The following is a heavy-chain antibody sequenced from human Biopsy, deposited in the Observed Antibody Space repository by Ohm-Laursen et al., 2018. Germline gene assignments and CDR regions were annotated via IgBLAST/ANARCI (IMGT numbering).Heavy chain of an antibody. J-gene: IGHJ6*02. CDR3: ARDLPSSYYYAMDV. CDR2: TYKGGNT. Sequence: SETLSLTCTVSGASITSYYWSWIRQPAGKGLEWIGHTYKGGNTNHNPSLKSRVSMSVDTSKNQLSLTLRSVTAADTVVYYCARDLPSSYYYAMDVWGQGTTVTVSS. CDR1: GASITSYY. V-gene: IGHV4-4*07.